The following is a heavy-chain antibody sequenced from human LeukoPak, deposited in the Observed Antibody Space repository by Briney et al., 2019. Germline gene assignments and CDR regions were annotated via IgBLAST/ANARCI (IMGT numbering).Heavy chain of an antibody. CDR3: AATEHPTVDTATRRYYYGMDV. V-gene: IGHV1-69*10. J-gene: IGHJ6*02. D-gene: IGHD5-18*01. Sequence: ASVKVSCKASGGTFSSYAISWVRQAPGQGLEWMGGIIPILGTANYAQKLQGRVTMTTDTSTSTAYMELRSPRSDDTAVYYCAATEHPTVDTATRRYYYGMDVWGQGTTVTVSS. CDR1: GGTFSSYA. CDR2: IIPILGTA.